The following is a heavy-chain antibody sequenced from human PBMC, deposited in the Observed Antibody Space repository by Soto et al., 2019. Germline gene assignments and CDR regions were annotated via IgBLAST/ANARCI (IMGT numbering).Heavy chain of an antibody. CDR1: GFTFSSYA. J-gene: IGHJ6*02. CDR2: VSAGGDMT. CDR3: ARGDRGGSGSPASYYYSGLDV. Sequence: DVQLLESGGHLVQPGGSLRLSCAASGFTFSSYAMSWVRQAPGKGLEWVSSVSAGGDMTYYSDSVKGRFTISRDNSNNALFLQLTSLRIEDTALYYCARGDRGGSGSPASYYYSGLDVWGQGTKVTVS. V-gene: IGHV3-23*01. D-gene: IGHD3-10*01.